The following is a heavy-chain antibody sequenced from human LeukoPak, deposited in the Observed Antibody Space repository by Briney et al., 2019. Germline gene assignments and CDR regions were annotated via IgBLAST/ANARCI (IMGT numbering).Heavy chain of an antibody. Sequence: RSGGSLRLSCAASGFTFSSYSMNWVRQAPGKGLEWVSSISSSSSYIYYADSVKGRFTISRDNAKNSLYPQMNSLRAEDTAVYYCARVKEASAFDIWGQGTMVTVSS. CDR3: ARVKEASAFDI. V-gene: IGHV3-21*01. CDR1: GFTFSSYS. CDR2: ISSSSSYI. J-gene: IGHJ3*02. D-gene: IGHD5-12*01.